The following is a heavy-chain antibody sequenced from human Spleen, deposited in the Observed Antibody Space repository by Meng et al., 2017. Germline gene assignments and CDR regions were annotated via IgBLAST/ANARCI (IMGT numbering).Heavy chain of an antibody. CDR3: ARGPTTMAHDFDY. V-gene: IGHV4-34*01. D-gene: IGHD4-11*01. J-gene: IGHJ4*02. Sequence: RLGPCVLMPSDTPLLTCVFCSGCFSYAYWRWIPEPPGKGIEWIGEINHSWNTNYNPSLESRATISVDTSQNNLSLKLSSVTAADSAVYYCARGPTTMAHDFDYWGQGTLVTVSS. CDR1: SGCFSYAY. CDR2: INHSWNT.